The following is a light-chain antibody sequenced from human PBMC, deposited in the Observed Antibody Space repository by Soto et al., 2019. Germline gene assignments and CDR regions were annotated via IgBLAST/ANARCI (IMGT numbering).Light chain of an antibody. J-gene: IGKJ5*01. CDR1: ETISRS. V-gene: IGKV1-39*01. CDR3: QQNHSVPLT. CDR2: AAS. Sequence: DIQMTQSPSSLSASVGDRVTITCRASETISRSLNWFQQKPGKAPKLLIYAASILQNEVPSRFSVRGSVTDFTLSITGLQFADFATYYCQQNHSVPLTFGQGTRLEI.